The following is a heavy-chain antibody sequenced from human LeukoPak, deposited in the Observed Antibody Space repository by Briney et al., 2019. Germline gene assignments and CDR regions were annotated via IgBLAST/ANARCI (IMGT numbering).Heavy chain of an antibody. D-gene: IGHD5-18*01. J-gene: IGHJ4*02. CDR1: GGSLSGYY. Sequence: SETLSLTCAVYGGSLSGYYWSWIRQPPGKGLEWIGEINHSGSTNYNPSLKSRVTISVDTSKNQFSLKLSSVTAADTAVYYCARGLGIQLWTTISDYFDYWGQGTLVTVSS. CDR3: ARGLGIQLWTTISDYFDY. V-gene: IGHV4-34*01. CDR2: INHSGST.